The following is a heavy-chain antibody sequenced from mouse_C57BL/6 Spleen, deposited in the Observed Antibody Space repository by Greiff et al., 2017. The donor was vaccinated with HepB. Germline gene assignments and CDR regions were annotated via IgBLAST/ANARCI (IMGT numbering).Heavy chain of an antibody. D-gene: IGHD1-1*01. Sequence: VQLQQSGAELVKPGASVKLSCTASGFNFKDYYMHWVKQRTEQGLEWIGRIDPEDGETKYAPKFKGKATITADTSSITAYLQLSSLTSEDTAVYYCASTAVALDYWGQGTTLTVSS. CDR3: ASTAVALDY. J-gene: IGHJ2*01. V-gene: IGHV14-2*01. CDR2: IDPEDGET. CDR1: GFNFKDYY.